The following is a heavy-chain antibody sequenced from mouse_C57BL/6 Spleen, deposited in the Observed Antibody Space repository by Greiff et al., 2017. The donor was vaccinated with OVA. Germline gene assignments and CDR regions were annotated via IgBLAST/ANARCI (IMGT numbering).Heavy chain of an antibody. V-gene: IGHV1-39*01. CDR3: ARENDYDGYWYFDV. CDR1: GYSFTDYN. J-gene: IGHJ1*03. CDR2: INPNYGTT. Sequence: EVQLQESGPELVKPGASVKISCKASGYSFTDYNMNWVKQSNGKSLEWIGVINPNYGTTSYNQKFKGKATLTVDQSSSTAYMQLNSLTSEDSAVYYCARENDYDGYWYFDVWGTGTTVTVSS. D-gene: IGHD2-4*01.